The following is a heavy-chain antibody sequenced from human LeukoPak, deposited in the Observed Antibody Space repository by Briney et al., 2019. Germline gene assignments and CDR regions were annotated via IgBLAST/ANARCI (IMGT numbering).Heavy chain of an antibody. Sequence: GGSLRLSCAVSGITLSNYGMSWVRQAPGKGLEWVAGISGSGGSTNYADSVKGRFSISGDNPKNTLYLQMNSLRAEDTAVYYCAREYYDSSGYYWGAFDYWGQGTLVTVSS. CDR3: AREYYDSSGYYWGAFDY. D-gene: IGHD3-22*01. V-gene: IGHV3-23*01. CDR2: ISGSGGST. J-gene: IGHJ4*02. CDR1: GITLSNYG.